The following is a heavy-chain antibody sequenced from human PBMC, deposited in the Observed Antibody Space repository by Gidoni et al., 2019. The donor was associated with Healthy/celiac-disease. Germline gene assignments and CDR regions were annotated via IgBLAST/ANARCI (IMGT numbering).Heavy chain of an antibody. J-gene: IGHJ6*02. V-gene: IGHV1-46*01. CDR3: AREITMVRGVIVKGFLYYYYGMDV. CDR2: LNPSGGST. Sequence: QVQLVQSGAEVKKPGASVKVSCKASGYTFTSYYMHWVRQAPGQGLEWMGILNPSGGSTSYAQKFQGRVTMTRDTSTSTVYMELSSLRSEDTAVYYCAREITMVRGVIVKGFLYYYYGMDVWGQGTTVTVSS. D-gene: IGHD3-10*01. CDR1: GYTFTSYY.